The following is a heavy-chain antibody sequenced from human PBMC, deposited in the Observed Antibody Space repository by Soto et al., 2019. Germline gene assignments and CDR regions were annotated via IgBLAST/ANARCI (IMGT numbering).Heavy chain of an antibody. CDR3: ARDRHCSGGSCFYYGMDV. CDR2: IYSGGST. V-gene: IGHV3-66*01. Sequence: EVQLVESGGGLVQPGGSLRLSCAASGFTVSNNYMSWVRQAPGKGLEWVSIIYSGGSTYYADSVKGRFTIARDNSDNTLYLQMNSLRAEDTAVYYCARDRHCSGGSCFYYGMDVWGQGTTVTVSS. D-gene: IGHD2-15*01. J-gene: IGHJ6*02. CDR1: GFTVSNNY.